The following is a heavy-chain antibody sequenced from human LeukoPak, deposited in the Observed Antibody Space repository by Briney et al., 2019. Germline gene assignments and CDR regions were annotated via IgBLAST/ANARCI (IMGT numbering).Heavy chain of an antibody. Sequence: XSVKVSCKASGYSFTTYDINWVRQATGQGLEWMGWMNPNSGNTGYAQRFQGRVTMTRDTSISTAYMELNSLTSEDTAVYYCAKNVRDTGTFDYWGQGTLVTVSS. CDR2: MNPNSGNT. CDR1: GYSFTTYD. J-gene: IGHJ4*02. V-gene: IGHV1-8*01. D-gene: IGHD5-18*01. CDR3: AKNVRDTGTFDY.